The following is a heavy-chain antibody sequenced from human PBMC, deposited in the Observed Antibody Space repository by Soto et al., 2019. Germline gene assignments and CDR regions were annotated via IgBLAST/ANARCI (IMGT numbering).Heavy chain of an antibody. Sequence: ASVKVSCKASGFRFTYYGITWVRQAPGQGLEWMGWISAHNGNTNYAQKLEGRVTMTTDTSTSTAYMELRSLKSDDTAVHYCARSYCSTSTCYSYWLDPWGQGTLVTVSS. J-gene: IGHJ5*02. V-gene: IGHV1-18*04. CDR3: ARSYCSTSTCYSYWLDP. D-gene: IGHD2-2*02. CDR1: GFRFTYYG. CDR2: ISAHNGNT.